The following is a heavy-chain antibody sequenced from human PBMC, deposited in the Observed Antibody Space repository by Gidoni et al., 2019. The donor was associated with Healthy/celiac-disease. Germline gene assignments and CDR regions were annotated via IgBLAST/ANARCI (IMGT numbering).Heavy chain of an antibody. CDR1: GVTFSSYG. Sequence: QVQLVESGGGVVQPVRSLRISCAASGVTFSSYGMHWVRQAPGKGLEWVAVISYDGSNKYYADSVKGRFTISRDNSKNTLYLQMNSLRAEDTAVYYCAKDRVPAAIYYGMDVWGQGTTVTVSS. CDR3: AKDRVPAAIYYGMDV. J-gene: IGHJ6*02. D-gene: IGHD2-2*02. CDR2: ISYDGSNK. V-gene: IGHV3-30*18.